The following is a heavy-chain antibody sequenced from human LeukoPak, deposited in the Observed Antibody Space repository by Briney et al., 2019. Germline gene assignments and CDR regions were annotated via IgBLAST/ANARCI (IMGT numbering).Heavy chain of an antibody. CDR1: GFTFSSYS. CDR3: ARAPFGYCSGGSCHYWYFDL. Sequence: GGSLRLSCAASGFTFSSYSMNWVRQAPGQGLEWVSSISSSDNYIYYADSVKGRFTISRDNAKDSLFLQMNSLRAEDAAVYYCARAPFGYCSGGSCHYWYFDLWGRGTLVTVSS. CDR2: ISSSDNYI. J-gene: IGHJ2*01. D-gene: IGHD2-15*01. V-gene: IGHV3-21*01.